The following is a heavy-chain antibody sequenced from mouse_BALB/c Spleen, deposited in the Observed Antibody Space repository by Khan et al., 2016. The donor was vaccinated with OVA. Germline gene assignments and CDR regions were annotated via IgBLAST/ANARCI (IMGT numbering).Heavy chain of an antibody. J-gene: IGHJ3*01. CDR3: ERAYWFAY. CDR1: GFTFSNYA. V-gene: IGHV5-6-5*01. CDR2: ISSGGST. Sequence: EVELVESGGGLVKPGGSLKLSCAASGFTFSNYAMSWVRQTPEKRLEWVASISSGGSTYYPDSVKGRFTISRDNARNILYLQMSSLRSEDTAMYYCERAYWFAYWGQGTMVTGSA.